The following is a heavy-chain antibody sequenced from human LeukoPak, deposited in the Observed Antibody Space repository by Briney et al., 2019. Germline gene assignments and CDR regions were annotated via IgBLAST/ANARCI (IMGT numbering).Heavy chain of an antibody. CDR1: GYTFTSNY. D-gene: IGHD2-21*02. J-gene: IGHJ4*02. CDR3: ARVFVVVTAILFFDY. V-gene: IGHV1-46*01. CDR2: ISPSGGST. Sequence: ASVKVSCKAFGYTFTSNYMHWVRQAPGQGPEWMGVISPSGGSTTYAQKFQGRVTLTRDMSTSTDYLELSSLRSEDTAVYYCARVFVVVTAILFFDYWGQGTLVTVSS.